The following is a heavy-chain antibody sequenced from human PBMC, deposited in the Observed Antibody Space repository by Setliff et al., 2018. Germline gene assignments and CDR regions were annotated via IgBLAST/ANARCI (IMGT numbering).Heavy chain of an antibody. CDR1: GFTFSDYY. D-gene: IGHD5-18*01. V-gene: IGHV3-11*04. CDR2: ISSSGSTI. Sequence: RLSCAASGFTFSDYYMSWIRQAPGKGLEWVSYISSSGSTIYYADSVKGRFTISRDNAKNSLYLQMNSLRAEDTAVYYCARGDRWGYSYGPYYYGMDVWGQGTTVTVSS. CDR3: ARGDRWGYSYGPYYYGMDV. J-gene: IGHJ6*02.